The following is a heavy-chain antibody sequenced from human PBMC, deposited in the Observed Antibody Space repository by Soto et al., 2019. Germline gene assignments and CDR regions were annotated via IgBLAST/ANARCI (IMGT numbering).Heavy chain of an antibody. CDR2: ISGSGGTT. Sequence: GGSLRLSCAASGFILSNYGMSWVRQAPGKGLEWVSAISGSGGTTYYADSVKGRFTISRDNSKNTLYLQMNSLRAEDTAVYYYAKDQFGSSGYYYYYGMDVWGQGTTVTVSS. J-gene: IGHJ6*02. D-gene: IGHD3-22*01. CDR1: GFILSNYG. CDR3: AKDQFGSSGYYYYYGMDV. V-gene: IGHV3-23*01.